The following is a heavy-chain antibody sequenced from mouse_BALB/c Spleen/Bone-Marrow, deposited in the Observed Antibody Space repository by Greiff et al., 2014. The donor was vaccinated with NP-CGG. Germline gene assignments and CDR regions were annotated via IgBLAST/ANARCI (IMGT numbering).Heavy chain of an antibody. V-gene: IGHV1-55*01. J-gene: IGHJ2*01. Sequence: GAELVKPGTSVKMSCKASGYTFTRSWLPWVQPRPGPGLAWIGDIYPGSDSTNYNEKFKSKATLTVDTSSSTAYMQLSSLTSEDSAVYYCAREKDWVFDYWGQGTTLTVSS. CDR2: IYPGSDST. CDR1: GYTFTRSW. D-gene: IGHD4-1*01. CDR3: AREKDWVFDY.